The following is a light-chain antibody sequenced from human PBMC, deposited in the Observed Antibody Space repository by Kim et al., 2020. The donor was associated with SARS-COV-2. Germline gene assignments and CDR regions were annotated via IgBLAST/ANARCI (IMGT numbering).Light chain of an antibody. CDR1: TLPDKY. CDR2: QDT. Sequence: SYELTQPPSVSVSPGQTANITCSGDTLPDKYAYWYQQKPGQSPVLVIYQDTKRPSGIPERFSGSNSANTATLTGSGTQDMDEADYYCQERDRSTAVFGGGTQLTVL. CDR3: QERDRSTAV. V-gene: IGLV3-1*01. J-gene: IGLJ2*01.